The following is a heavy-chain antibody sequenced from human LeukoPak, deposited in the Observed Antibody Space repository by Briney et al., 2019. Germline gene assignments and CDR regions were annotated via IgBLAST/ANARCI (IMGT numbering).Heavy chain of an antibody. CDR2: IHYSGST. CDR1: SGSISSNSHY. D-gene: IGHD2-21*01. Sequence: PSETLSLTCTVSSGSISSNSHYWAWIRQPPGKGLGWIGSIHYSGSTFYSPSLKSRVTISVDTSKNQFSLILTSVTASDTAVYYCAREEASVGDYWGQGILVTVSS. CDR3: AREEASVGDY. J-gene: IGHJ4*02. V-gene: IGHV4-39*01.